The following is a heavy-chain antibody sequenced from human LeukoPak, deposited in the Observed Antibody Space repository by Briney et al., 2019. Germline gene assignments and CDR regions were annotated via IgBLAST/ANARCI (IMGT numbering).Heavy chain of an antibody. CDR2: IYYSGST. J-gene: IGHJ4*02. D-gene: IGHD3-22*01. CDR1: GGSISSYY. V-gene: IGHV4-59*08. Sequence: SETLSLTCTVSGGSISSYYWSWIRQPPGKGLEWTGYIYYSGSTNYNPSLKSRVTISVDTSKNQFSLKLSSVTAADTAVYYCARGADYYDSSGYVTRAVDYWGQGTLVTVSS. CDR3: ARGADYYDSSGYVTRAVDY.